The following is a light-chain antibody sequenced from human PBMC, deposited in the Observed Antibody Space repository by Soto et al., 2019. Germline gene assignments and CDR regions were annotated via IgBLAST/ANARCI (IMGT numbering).Light chain of an antibody. Sequence: TVMTQSPATVSVSPGEGVTLSCRASQTISNDLAWYQQKPGQAPRLLIYGASTRATGVPARFSGGGSGTEFTLTISSLQSEDFAFYYCQQNNKWPPVTFGGGTKVEIK. V-gene: IGKV3-15*01. CDR1: QTISND. J-gene: IGKJ4*01. CDR3: QQNNKWPPVT. CDR2: GAS.